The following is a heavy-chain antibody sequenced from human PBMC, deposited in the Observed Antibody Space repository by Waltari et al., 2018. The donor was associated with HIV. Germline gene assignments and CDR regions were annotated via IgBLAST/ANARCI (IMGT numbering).Heavy chain of an antibody. CDR2: ISGSGGST. J-gene: IGHJ4*02. CDR3: ANAWIQYPRGPE. D-gene: IGHD5-18*01. V-gene: IGHV3-23*01. Sequence: EVQLLESGGGLVQPGGSLRLSCAASGFTFSSYAMSWFRQAPGKGLEWVSAISGSGGSTYYADSVKGRFTISRDNSKNTLYLQMNSLRAEDTAVYYCANAWIQYPRGPEWGQGTLVTVSS. CDR1: GFTFSSYA.